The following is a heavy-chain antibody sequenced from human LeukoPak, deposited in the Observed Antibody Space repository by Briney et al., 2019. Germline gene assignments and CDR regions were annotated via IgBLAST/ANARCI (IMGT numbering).Heavy chain of an antibody. CDR2: IYASGST. Sequence: SETLSLTCTVSGGSISSYYWSWIRQPAGQGPEWIGRIYASGSTNYNPSLKSRVTMSVDTSKNQFSLKLNSVTAADTAVYYCTRDSTVINNWFDPWGQGTLVTVSS. D-gene: IGHD4-23*01. V-gene: IGHV4-4*07. CDR1: GGSISSYY. CDR3: TRDSTVINNWFDP. J-gene: IGHJ5*02.